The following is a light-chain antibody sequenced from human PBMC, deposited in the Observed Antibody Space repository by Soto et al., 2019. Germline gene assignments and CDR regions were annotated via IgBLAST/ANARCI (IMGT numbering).Light chain of an antibody. V-gene: IGLV2-8*01. CDR2: EVS. CDR3: SSYAGSNNLV. Sequence: QSALTQPPSASGSPGQSVTISCTGTSSDVGGYNYVSWYQQHTGKAPTLMIYEVSKRPSGVPDRFSGSKSGNTASLTVSGLQAEDEADYYCSSYAGSNNLVFGGGTKLTVL. CDR1: SSDVGGYNY. J-gene: IGLJ2*01.